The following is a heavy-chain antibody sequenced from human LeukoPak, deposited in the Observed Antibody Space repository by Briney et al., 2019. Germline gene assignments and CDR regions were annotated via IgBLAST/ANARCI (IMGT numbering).Heavy chain of an antibody. V-gene: IGHV4-34*01. Sequence: SETLSLTCAVYGGSFSGYYWSWIRQPPGKGLEWIGEINHSGSTNYNPSLKSRVTISVDTSKNQFSLKLSSVTAADTAVYYCARGSGGITIFGVVTLRSYFDYWGQGTLVTVSS. D-gene: IGHD3-3*01. J-gene: IGHJ4*02. CDR1: GGSFSGYY. CDR3: ARGSGGITIFGVVTLRSYFDY. CDR2: INHSGST.